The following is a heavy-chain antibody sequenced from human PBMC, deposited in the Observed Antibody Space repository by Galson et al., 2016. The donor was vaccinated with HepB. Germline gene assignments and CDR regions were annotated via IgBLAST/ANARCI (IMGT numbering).Heavy chain of an antibody. CDR3: AKVATPNRNYENWFDS. Sequence: SLRLSCAASGFTVSSTYMTWVRQAPGKGLEWVAVIWYDGTSKYYVDSVKGRFTISRDNSKNTLNLQMNSLRAEDTAVYYCAKVATPNRNYENWFDSWGQGTLVTVSS. D-gene: IGHD4-11*01. V-gene: IGHV3-33*06. CDR1: GFTVSSTY. J-gene: IGHJ5*01. CDR2: IWYDGTSK.